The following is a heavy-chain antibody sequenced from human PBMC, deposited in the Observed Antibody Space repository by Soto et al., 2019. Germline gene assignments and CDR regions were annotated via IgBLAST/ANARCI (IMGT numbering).Heavy chain of an antibody. CDR2: IYWDDDK. CDR1: GFSLSSSGVG. Sequence: QITLKESGPTQVKPTQTLTLTCTVSGFSLSSSGVGVGWIRQPPGEALEWLTLIYWDDDKRYSPSLKTSLTVTRDTSKNQVVLTMTDMDPADTATYYCARSDSATGTTFGYWGQGILVTVPS. D-gene: IGHD1-1*01. CDR3: ARSDSATGTTFGY. V-gene: IGHV2-5*02. J-gene: IGHJ4*02.